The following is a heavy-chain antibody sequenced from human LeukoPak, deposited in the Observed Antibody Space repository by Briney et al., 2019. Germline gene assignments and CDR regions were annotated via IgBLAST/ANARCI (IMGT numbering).Heavy chain of an antibody. Sequence: SETLSLTCAVSGYSISSSNWWGWIRQPPGKGLEWIGYIYYSGSIYYNPSLKSRVTMSVDTSKNQFSLKLSSVTAADTAVYYCARDRFPYGDYPLFDYRGQGTLVTVSS. CDR3: ARDRFPYGDYPLFDY. V-gene: IGHV4-28*03. CDR2: IYYSGSI. D-gene: IGHD4-17*01. J-gene: IGHJ4*02. CDR1: GYSISSSNW.